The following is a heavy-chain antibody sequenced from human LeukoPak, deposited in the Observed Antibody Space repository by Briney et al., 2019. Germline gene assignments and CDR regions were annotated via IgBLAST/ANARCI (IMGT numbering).Heavy chain of an antibody. CDR3: AKVKGSITSSPDY. J-gene: IGHJ4*02. V-gene: IGHV3-7*03. CDR1: GFTFSSYW. CDR2: IKQDGSEK. Sequence: GGSLRLSCAASGFTFSSYWMSWVRQAPGKGLEWVANIKQDGSEKYYVDSVKGRFTISRDNSKITLYLQMNSLRTEDTAVYYCAKVKGSITSSPDYWGQGTLVTVSS. D-gene: IGHD2-2*01.